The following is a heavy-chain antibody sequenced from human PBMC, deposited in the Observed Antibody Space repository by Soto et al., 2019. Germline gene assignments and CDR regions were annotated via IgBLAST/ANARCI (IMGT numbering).Heavy chain of an antibody. CDR3: AREGAAPYYYDSMDV. V-gene: IGHV1-18*01. CDR2: ISTYNGDT. Sequence: QVQLVQSGAEVKKTGASVKVSCKASGYTFTRSGISWVRQAPGQGLEWMGWISTYNGDTNYAQTFQGRVTITTDTSMSTVYMELRSLRSDDTAVYYCAREGAAPYYYDSMDVWGQGTPVTVSS. CDR1: GYTFTRSG. J-gene: IGHJ6*02. D-gene: IGHD2-15*01.